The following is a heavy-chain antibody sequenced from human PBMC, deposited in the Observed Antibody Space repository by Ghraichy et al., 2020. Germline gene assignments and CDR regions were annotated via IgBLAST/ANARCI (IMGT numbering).Heavy chain of an antibody. V-gene: IGHV3-11*05. J-gene: IGHJ5*02. Sequence: GGSLRLSCAASGFTFSDYYMSWIRQAPGKGLEWVSYISSSSSYTNYADSVKGRFTISRDNAKNSLYLQMNSLRAEDTAVYYCARGGDSVAVAASWFDPWGQGTLVTVSS. CDR2: ISSSSSYT. CDR1: GFTFSDYY. CDR3: ARGGDSVAVAASWFDP. D-gene: IGHD6-19*01.